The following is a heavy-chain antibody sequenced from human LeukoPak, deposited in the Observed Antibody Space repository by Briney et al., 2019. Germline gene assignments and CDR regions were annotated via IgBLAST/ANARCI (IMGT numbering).Heavy chain of an antibody. J-gene: IGHJ6*03. CDR1: GGSFSGYY. CDR3: AGDTDLASYYYYYMDV. V-gene: IGHV4-34*01. Sequence: SETLSLTCAVYGGSFSGYYWSWIRQPPGKGLEWIGEINHSGSTNYNPSLKSRVTISVDTSKNQFSLKLSSVTAADTAVYYCAGDTDLASYYYYYMDVWGKGTTVTVSS. CDR2: INHSGST.